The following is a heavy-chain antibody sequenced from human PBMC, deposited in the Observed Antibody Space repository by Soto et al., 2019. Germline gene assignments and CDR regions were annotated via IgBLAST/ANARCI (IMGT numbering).Heavy chain of an antibody. D-gene: IGHD2-8*01. CDR2: ISSSSSYI. Sequence: GGSLRLSCAASGFTFSSYSMNWVRQAPGKGLEWVSSISSSSSYIYYADSVKGRFTISRDNAKNSLYLQMNSLRAEDTAVYYCAREGEVGYCTNGVCYIGTYYYHYGMDVSGQGTTLTVSS. J-gene: IGHJ6*02. CDR1: GFTFSSYS. V-gene: IGHV3-21*01. CDR3: AREGEVGYCTNGVCYIGTYYYHYGMDV.